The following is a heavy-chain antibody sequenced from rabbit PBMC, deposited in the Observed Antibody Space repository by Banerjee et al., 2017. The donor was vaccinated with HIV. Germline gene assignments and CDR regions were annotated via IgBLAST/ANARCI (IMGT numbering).Heavy chain of an antibody. V-gene: IGHV1S40*01. CDR1: GFSFSSSYY. CDR2: IYAGSSGST. CDR3: ARAICFYAGNSDYTSGGMDL. J-gene: IGHJ6*01. Sequence: QSLEESGGDLVKPGASLTLTCTASGFSFSSSYYMCWVRQAPGKGLESIACIYAGSSGSTYYASWAKGRFTISKTSSTTVTLQMTSLTAADTATYFCARAICFYAGNSDYTSGGMDLWGQGTLVTVS. D-gene: IGHD8-1*01.